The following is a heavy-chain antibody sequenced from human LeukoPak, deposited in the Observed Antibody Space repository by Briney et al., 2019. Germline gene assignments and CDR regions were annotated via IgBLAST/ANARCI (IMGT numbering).Heavy chain of an antibody. Sequence: PGGSLRLSCAASGFSFSNYWMNWVRQAPGKGLEWVSVIYSGDSTYYADSVKGRFTLSRDNSKNTLYLQMNSLRAEDTAVYYCARWGDNKILDYWGQGTLVTVSS. CDR1: GFSFSNYW. D-gene: IGHD3-16*01. J-gene: IGHJ4*02. V-gene: IGHV3-66*01. CDR3: ARWGDNKILDY. CDR2: IYSGDST.